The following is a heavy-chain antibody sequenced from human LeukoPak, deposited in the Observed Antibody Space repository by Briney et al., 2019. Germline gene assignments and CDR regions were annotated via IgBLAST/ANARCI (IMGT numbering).Heavy chain of an antibody. Sequence: GGSLRLSCAASGFTFSSYAMSWVRQTPRKGLEWVSSISGSGGSTYYADAVKGRFAISRDNSKNTLSLQMSSLRAEDTAIYYCAKVSYGVLDYWGQGTLVTVSS. J-gene: IGHJ4*02. CDR2: ISGSGGST. V-gene: IGHV3-23*01. D-gene: IGHD4-17*01. CDR1: GFTFSSYA. CDR3: AKVSYGVLDY.